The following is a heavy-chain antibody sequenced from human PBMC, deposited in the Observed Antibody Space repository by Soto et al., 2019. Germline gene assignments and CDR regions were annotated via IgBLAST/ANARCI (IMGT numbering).Heavy chain of an antibody. CDR2: IYYSGST. J-gene: IGHJ4*02. CDR3: ARHYYDILTGYYNPYYFDY. D-gene: IGHD3-9*01. V-gene: IGHV4-59*08. CDR1: GGSISSYY. Sequence: SETLSLTCTVSGGSISSYYWSWIRQPPGKGLEWIGYIYYSGSTNYNPSLKSRVTISVDTSKNQFSLKLSSVTAADTAVYYCARHYYDILTGYYNPYYFDYWGQGTLVTVSS.